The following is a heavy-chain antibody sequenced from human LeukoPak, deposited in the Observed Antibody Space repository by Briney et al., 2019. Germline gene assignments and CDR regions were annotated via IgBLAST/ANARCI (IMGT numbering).Heavy chain of an antibody. J-gene: IGHJ4*02. D-gene: IGHD6-13*01. Sequence: GASVKVSCKASGYTFPSYGITWVRQAPGQGLECMGWISPYSGNTDYAQKFQGRVTMTTDTSTTTAYMEMRSLRSDDTAVYYCARASGVSAAGSPYYFDYWGQGTLETVSS. CDR3: ARASGVSAAGSPYYFDY. CDR1: GYTFPSYG. CDR2: ISPYSGNT. V-gene: IGHV1-18*01.